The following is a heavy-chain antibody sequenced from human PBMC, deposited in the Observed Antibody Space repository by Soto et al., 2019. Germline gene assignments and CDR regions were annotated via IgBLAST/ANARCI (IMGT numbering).Heavy chain of an antibody. J-gene: IGHJ4*02. CDR3: ARDLYSSSLTEP. Sequence: ASVKVSCKASGYTDTNYGITWVRQAPGQGLEWMGWISAYNGNTNYAQKLQGRVTMTTDTSTSTAYMELRSLRSDDTAVYYCARDLYSSSLTEPWGQGTLVTVSS. CDR1: GYTDTNYG. V-gene: IGHV1-18*01. CDR2: ISAYNGNT. D-gene: IGHD6-13*01.